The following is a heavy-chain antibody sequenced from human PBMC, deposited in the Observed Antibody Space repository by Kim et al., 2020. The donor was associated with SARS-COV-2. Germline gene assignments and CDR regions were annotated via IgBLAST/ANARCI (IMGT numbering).Heavy chain of an antibody. V-gene: IGHV3-11*05. CDR3: ARVSSGSSSWYWFDA. Sequence: AEPWKGRFSNSRDNAKKSLYLQMNGLRAEDTAVYYCARVSSGSSSWYWFDAWGQGTLVTVSS. J-gene: IGHJ5*02. D-gene: IGHD6-13*01.